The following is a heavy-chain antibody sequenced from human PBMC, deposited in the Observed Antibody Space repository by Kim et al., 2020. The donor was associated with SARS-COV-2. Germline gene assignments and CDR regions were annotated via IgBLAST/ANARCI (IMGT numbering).Heavy chain of an antibody. J-gene: IGHJ5*02. CDR3: ARDFRRAIVVVIGSLNWFDP. CDR1: GGTFSSYA. D-gene: IGHD3-22*01. V-gene: IGHV1-69*13. CDR2: IIPIFGTA. Sequence: SVKVSCKASGGTFSSYAISWVRQAPGQGLEWMGGIIPIFGTANYAQKFQGRVTITADESTSTAYMELSSLRSEDTAVYYCARDFRRAIVVVIGSLNWFDPWGQGTLVTVSS.